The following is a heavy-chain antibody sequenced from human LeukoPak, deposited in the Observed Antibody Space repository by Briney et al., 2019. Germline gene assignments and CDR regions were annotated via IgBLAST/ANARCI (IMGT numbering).Heavy chain of an antibody. CDR1: GFTSSSYA. J-gene: IGHJ4*02. CDR2: ISYDGNNK. V-gene: IGHV3-30-3*01. CDR3: ASLPPDIVVVPAARLDY. D-gene: IGHD2-2*01. Sequence: GRSLRLSCAASGFTSSSYAMHWVRQAPGKGVEWVALISYDGNNKYYADSVKGRFSISRDNSKNRLYLQMDSLRAEDTAVYSCASLPPDIVVVPAARLDYWGQGTLVTVSS.